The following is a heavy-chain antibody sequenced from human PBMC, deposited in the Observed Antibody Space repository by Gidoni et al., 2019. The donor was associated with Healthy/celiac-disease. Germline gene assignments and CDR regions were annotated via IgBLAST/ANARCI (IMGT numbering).Heavy chain of an antibody. V-gene: IGHV3-30*18. D-gene: IGHD6-13*01. CDR3: AKFQVEYGWYSGNWFDP. J-gene: IGHJ5*02. Sequence: QVQLVESGGGVVQPGRSLRLSCAASGFTFSSYGMHWVRQAPGQGLEWVAVISYDGSNKYYADSVKGRFTISRDNSKNTLYLQMNSLRAEDTAVYYCAKFQVEYGWYSGNWFDPWGQGTLVTVSS. CDR1: GFTFSSYG. CDR2: ISYDGSNK.